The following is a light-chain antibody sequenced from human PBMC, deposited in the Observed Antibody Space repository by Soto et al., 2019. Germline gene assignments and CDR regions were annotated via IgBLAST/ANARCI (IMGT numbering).Light chain of an antibody. CDR1: QSISAW. CDR2: KAS. J-gene: IGKJ1*01. CDR3: QQYNEYSWT. Sequence: DVKMTQSPATLSASVGDSVSINCRASQSISAWLAWYQQKPGKAPRLLIYKASTLEIGVPSRFSGSGSGTEFTLTISSLQPDDVAIYYCQQYNEYSWTFGQGTKVDI. V-gene: IGKV1-5*03.